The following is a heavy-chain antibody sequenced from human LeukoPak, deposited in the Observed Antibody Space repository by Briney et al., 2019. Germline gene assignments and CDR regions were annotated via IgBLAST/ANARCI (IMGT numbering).Heavy chain of an antibody. Sequence: PGGSLRLSCAASGFTFSSYWMNWARQAPGKGREWVASINHNGNVNYYVDSVKGRFTISRDNSKITLYLQMNSLRAEDTAVYYCASGMRVGATFDYWGQGTLVTVSS. J-gene: IGHJ4*02. V-gene: IGHV3-7*01. CDR3: ASGMRVGATFDY. CDR2: INHNGNVN. CDR1: GFTFSSYW. D-gene: IGHD1-26*01.